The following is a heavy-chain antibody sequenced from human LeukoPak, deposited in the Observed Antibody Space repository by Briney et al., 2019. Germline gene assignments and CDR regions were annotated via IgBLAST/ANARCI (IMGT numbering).Heavy chain of an antibody. V-gene: IGHV4-4*07. CDR1: GGSISSYY. CDR2: IYTSGST. D-gene: IGHD3-10*01. CDR3: ARDGSGSYYNGWFDP. Sequence: PSETLSLTCTVSGGSISSYYWNWIRQPAGKGLEWMGRIYTSGSTKYSPSLKSRVTMSVDTSKNQLSLKLSSVTAADTAVYYCARDGSGSYYNGWFDPWGQGTLVTVSS. J-gene: IGHJ5*02.